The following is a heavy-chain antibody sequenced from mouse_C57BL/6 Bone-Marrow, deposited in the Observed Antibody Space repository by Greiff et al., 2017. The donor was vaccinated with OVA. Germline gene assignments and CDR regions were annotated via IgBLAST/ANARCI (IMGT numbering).Heavy chain of an antibody. Sequence: EVQLQESGGDLVKPGGSLKLSCAASGFTFSSYGMSWVRQTPDKRLEWVATISSGGSYTYYPDSVKGRFTISRDNAKNTLYLQMSSLKSEDTAMYYCARHYYGSSYHWGQGTTLTVSS. CDR1: GFTFSSYG. J-gene: IGHJ2*01. CDR3: ARHYYGSSYH. D-gene: IGHD1-1*01. CDR2: ISSGGSYT. V-gene: IGHV5-6*01.